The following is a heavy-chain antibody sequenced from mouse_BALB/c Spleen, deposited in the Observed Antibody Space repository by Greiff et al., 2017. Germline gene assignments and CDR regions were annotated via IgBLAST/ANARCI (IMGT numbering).Heavy chain of an antibody. D-gene: IGHD1-2*01. Sequence: EVQVVESGGGLVQPGGSRKLSCAASGFTFSSFGMHWVRQAPEKGLEWVAYISSGSSTIYYADTVKGRFTISRDNPKNTLFLQMTSLRSEDTAMYYCARGGRLNFDYWGQGTTLTVSS. CDR2: ISSGSSTI. CDR3: ARGGRLNFDY. CDR1: GFTFSSFG. J-gene: IGHJ2*01. V-gene: IGHV5-17*02.